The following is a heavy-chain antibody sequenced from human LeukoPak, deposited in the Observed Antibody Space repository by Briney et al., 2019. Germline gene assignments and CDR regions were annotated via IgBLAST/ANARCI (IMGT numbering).Heavy chain of an antibody. CDR2: INPNSGGT. Sequence: GASVKVSCKASGYTFTGYYIHWVRQAPGQGPEWMGWINPNSGGTNYAQKFQGRVTMTRDTSISTAYMELSRLRSDDTAVYYCAVVYSSGLGLFDYWGQGTLVTVSS. J-gene: IGHJ4*02. CDR1: GYTFTGYY. D-gene: IGHD6-19*01. CDR3: AVVYSSGLGLFDY. V-gene: IGHV1-2*02.